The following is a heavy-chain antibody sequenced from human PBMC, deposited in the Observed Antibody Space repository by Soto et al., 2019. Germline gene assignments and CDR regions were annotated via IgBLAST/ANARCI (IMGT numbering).Heavy chain of an antibody. CDR1: GFSLIISREG. D-gene: IGHD1-26*01. J-gene: IGHJ4*02. V-gene: IGHV2-5*01. CDR3: AHRYGGNYYRWYFDS. Sequence: SGPTLVNPTQTLTLTCTFSGFSLIISREGVGWIRQPPGKAPEWLALIYWNDDKRYSPSLKNRLTITKDTSKNQVVLTLTDLDPVDTATYFCAHRYGGNYYRWYFDSWGQGTLVTVSS. CDR2: IYWNDDK.